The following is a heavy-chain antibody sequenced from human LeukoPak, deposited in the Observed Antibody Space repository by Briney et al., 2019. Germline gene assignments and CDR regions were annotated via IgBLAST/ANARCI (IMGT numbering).Heavy chain of an antibody. CDR3: ARRDALGWYFDY. J-gene: IGHJ4*02. CDR2: IYSSGST. CDR1: GGSISSYY. V-gene: IGHV4-4*07. Sequence: SETLSLTCAGSGGSISSYYWNWIRQPAGKGLEWIGRIYSSGSTNYNPSLTSRVTMSVDTSKNQFSLKLGSVTAADTAVYYCARRDALGWYFDYWGQGTLVTVSS. D-gene: IGHD5-24*01.